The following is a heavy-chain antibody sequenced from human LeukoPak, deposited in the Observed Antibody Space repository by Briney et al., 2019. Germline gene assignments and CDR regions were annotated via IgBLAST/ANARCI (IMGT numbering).Heavy chain of an antibody. J-gene: IGHJ5*02. V-gene: IGHV1-18*01. CDR3: ARGVCGGDCYYNWFDP. CDR1: GYTFTSYG. Sequence: ASVKVSCKASGYTFTSYGISWVRQAPGQGLEWMGWISAYNGNTNYAQKLQGRVTMTTDTSTSTAYMELRSLRSDDTAVYYCARGVCGGDCYYNWFDPWGQGTLVTVSS. CDR2: ISAYNGNT. D-gene: IGHD2-21*02.